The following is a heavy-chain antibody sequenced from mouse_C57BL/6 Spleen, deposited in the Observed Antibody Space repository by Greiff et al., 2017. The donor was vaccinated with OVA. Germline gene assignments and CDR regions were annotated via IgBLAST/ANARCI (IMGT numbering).Heavy chain of an antibody. CDR2: IDPSDSYT. D-gene: IGHD2-10*01. CDR3: ARVLPHWYFDV. J-gene: IGHJ1*03. CDR1: GYTFTSYW. Sequence: QVQLKESGAELVKPGASVKLSCKASGYTFTSYWMQWVKQRPGQGLEWIGEIDPSDSYTNYNQKFKGKATLTVDTSSSTAYMQLSSLTSEDSAVYYCARVLPHWYFDVWGTGTTVTVSS. V-gene: IGHV1-50*01.